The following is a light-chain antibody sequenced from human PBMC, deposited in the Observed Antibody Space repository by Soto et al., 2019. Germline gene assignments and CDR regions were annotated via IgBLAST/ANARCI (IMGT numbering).Light chain of an antibody. CDR1: QSIASY. V-gene: IGKV1-39*01. CDR2: AAS. Sequence: DIQMTQSPSSLSASVGDRVTITCRASQSIASYLTWYQQKPGKAPKILIYAASNLQSGVPSRFSGSGSGTDFTLTIRSLQPEDFATYSCQQLNSYPLTFGGGTKVEIK. J-gene: IGKJ4*01. CDR3: QQLNSYPLT.